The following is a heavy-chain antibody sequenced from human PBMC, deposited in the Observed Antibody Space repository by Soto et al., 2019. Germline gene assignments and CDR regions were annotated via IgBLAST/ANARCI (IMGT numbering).Heavy chain of an antibody. CDR2: IYYSGST. CDR3: ASLIAAADQSFDY. D-gene: IGHD6-25*01. J-gene: IGHJ4*02. V-gene: IGHV4-39*01. CDR1: GGSISSSSYY. Sequence: SETLSLTCTVSGGSISSSSYYWGWLRQPPGKGLEWIGSIYYSGSTYYNQSLKSRVTISVDTSKNQLSLKLSSVTAADTAVYFCASLIAAADQSFDYWGQGTLVTVSS.